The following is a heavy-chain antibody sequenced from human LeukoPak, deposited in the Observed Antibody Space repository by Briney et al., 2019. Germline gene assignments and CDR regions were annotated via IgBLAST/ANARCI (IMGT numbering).Heavy chain of an antibody. D-gene: IGHD5-12*01. Sequence: SVKVSCKASGFTFTSSAMQWVRQARGQRLEWIGWIVVGSGKTNYAQKFQERVTITRDMSTSTAYMELSSLRSEDTAVYYCAADCRDGYNCGYWYFDLWGRGTLVTVSS. CDR3: AADCRDGYNCGYWYFDL. J-gene: IGHJ2*01. CDR1: GFTFTSSA. V-gene: IGHV1-58*02. CDR2: IVVGSGKT.